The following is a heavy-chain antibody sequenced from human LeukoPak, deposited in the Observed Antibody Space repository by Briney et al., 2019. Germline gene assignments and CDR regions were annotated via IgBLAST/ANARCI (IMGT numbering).Heavy chain of an antibody. CDR1: GGSISSSSYY. CDR3: ARDPGYYGSGTRGAFDY. CDR2: IYYSGST. J-gene: IGHJ4*02. D-gene: IGHD3-10*01. Sequence: SETLSLTCTVSGGSISSSSYYWGWIRQPPGKGLEWIGNIYYSGSTYYNPSLESRVTMSLDTSKNQFSLKLTSVTAADTAVYYCARDPGYYGSGTRGAFDYWGQGTLVTVSS. V-gene: IGHV4-39*07.